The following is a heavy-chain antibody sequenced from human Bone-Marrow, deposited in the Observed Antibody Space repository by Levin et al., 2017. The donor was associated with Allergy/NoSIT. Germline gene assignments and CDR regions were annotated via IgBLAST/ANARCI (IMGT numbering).Heavy chain of an antibody. Sequence: GGSLRLSCTASGFNFSNYAMSWVRQGPGKGLEWVSAISGRTGHTYYAESVKGRFTISRDNSRNTLYLQMNSLRPGDTAVYFCAKDLWGMATPYYFDFWGQGSLVVVSS. V-gene: IGHV3-23*01. D-gene: IGHD4-23*01. J-gene: IGHJ4*02. CDR3: AKDLWGMATPYYFDF. CDR2: ISGRTGHT. CDR1: GFNFSNYA.